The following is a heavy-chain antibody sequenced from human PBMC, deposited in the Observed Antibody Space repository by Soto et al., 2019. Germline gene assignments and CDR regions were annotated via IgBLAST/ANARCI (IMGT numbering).Heavy chain of an antibody. Sequence: QLTLKESGPTLVKPTQTLTLTCTFSGFSLSTSGVGVGWIRQPPGKAREWLALIYWNDDKRYSPSLKIRLTTTKDTTKHQVVLTMTSMEPVPTATYYCAHRQETCPQDWYFDLWGRGTMVTFSS. CDR3: AHRQETCPQDWYFDL. CDR2: IYWNDDK. J-gene: IGHJ2*01. CDR1: GFSLSTSGVG. V-gene: IGHV2-5*01.